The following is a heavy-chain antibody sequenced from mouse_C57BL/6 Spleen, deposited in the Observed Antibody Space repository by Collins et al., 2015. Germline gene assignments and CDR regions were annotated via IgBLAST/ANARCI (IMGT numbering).Heavy chain of an antibody. Sequence: QVQLQQPGAELVKPGASVNLSCKASGYTFTSYWMHWVKQRPGRGLEWIGRIDPNSGGTKYNEKFKSKATLTVDKPSSTAYMQLNSLISEDSAVYYCAKGDYYVDWYFDVWGTGTTVTVSS. J-gene: IGHJ1*03. V-gene: IGHV1-72*01. D-gene: IGHD1-1*01. CDR1: GYTFTSYW. CDR3: AKGDYYVDWYFDV. CDR2: IDPNSGGT.